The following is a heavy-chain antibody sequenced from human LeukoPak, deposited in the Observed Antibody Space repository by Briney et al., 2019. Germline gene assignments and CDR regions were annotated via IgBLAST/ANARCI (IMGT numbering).Heavy chain of an antibody. CDR3: AKGGGYSSSWYGI. V-gene: IGHV3-23*01. CDR1: GFTFSSYA. Sequence: PGGSLRLSCAASGFTFSSYAMSWVRQAPGKGLEWVSLINDSGGNTYYADSVKGRFTISRDNSKNTLFLQMSSLRAEDTAVYYCAKGGGYSSSWYGIWGQGTMVTVSS. J-gene: IGHJ3*02. CDR2: INDSGGNT. D-gene: IGHD6-13*01.